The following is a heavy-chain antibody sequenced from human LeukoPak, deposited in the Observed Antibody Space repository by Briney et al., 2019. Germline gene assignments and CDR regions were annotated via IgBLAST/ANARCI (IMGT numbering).Heavy chain of an antibody. CDR3: AEDLGYSFEYVWAINRSSPSFDY. Sequence: PGGSLRLSWAASGFTFSSYWMHWVRQAPGKGLVWVSRINSDGSSTSYADSVKGRFTISRGNSKNTLFLQMNSLKSEDPAVYFFAEDLGYSFEYVWAINRSSPSFDYWGQGTLVTVSS. D-gene: IGHD3-16*02. V-gene: IGHV3-74*01. CDR2: INSDGSST. CDR1: GFTFSSYW. J-gene: IGHJ4*02.